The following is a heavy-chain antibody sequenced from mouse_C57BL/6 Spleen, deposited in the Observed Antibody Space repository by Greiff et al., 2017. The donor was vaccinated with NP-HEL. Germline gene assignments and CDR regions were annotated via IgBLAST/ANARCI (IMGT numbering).Heavy chain of an antibody. J-gene: IGHJ4*01. D-gene: IGHD4-1*01. V-gene: IGHV1-59*01. CDR3: ASPNWENAMDY. CDR2: IDPSDSYT. CDR1: GYTFTSYW. Sequence: QVQLQQPGAELVRPGTSVKLSCKASGYTFTSYWMHWVKQRPGQGLEGNGVIDPSDSYTNYNQKFKGKATLTVDTSSSTAYMQLSSLTSEDSAVYYCASPNWENAMDYWGQGTSVTVSS.